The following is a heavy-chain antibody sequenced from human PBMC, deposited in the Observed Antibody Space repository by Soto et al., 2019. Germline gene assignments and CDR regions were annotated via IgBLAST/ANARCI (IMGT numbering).Heavy chain of an antibody. CDR3: AREGGRGSPDWYFDL. CDR2: ILPSGST. V-gene: IGHV4-30-2*01. CDR1: GGSISSGGYS. Sequence: QLQLQESGSGLVKPSQTLSLTCAVSGGSISSGGYSWSWIRQPPGKGLEWIGYILPSGSTCYNPSLKSRVTISVDTSKNQFSLKVNSVTAADTAVYFFAREGGRGSPDWYFDLWGRGTLVTVSS. J-gene: IGHJ2*01. D-gene: IGHD1-26*01.